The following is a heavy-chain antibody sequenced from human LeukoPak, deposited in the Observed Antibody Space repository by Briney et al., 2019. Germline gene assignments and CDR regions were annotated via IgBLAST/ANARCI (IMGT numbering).Heavy chain of an antibody. V-gene: IGHV4-38-2*02. Sequence: SETLSLTCAVSGYSISTDYHWGWIRQPPGKGLEWIGSMHHSGSTYYNPSLKSRVTISLDTSKNQVSLKLNSVTAADTAVYYCARDRSYYTIDYWGQGTLVTVSS. CDR1: GYSISTDYH. CDR2: MHHSGST. D-gene: IGHD3-10*01. CDR3: ARDRSYYTIDY. J-gene: IGHJ4*02.